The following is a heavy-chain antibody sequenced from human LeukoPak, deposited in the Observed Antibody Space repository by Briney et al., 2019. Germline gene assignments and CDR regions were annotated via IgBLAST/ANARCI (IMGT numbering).Heavy chain of an antibody. Sequence: SETLSLTCIVSGGSISSSSYYWGWIRQPPGKGLEWIGSIYYSGSTYYNPSLKSRVTISVDTSKNQFSLKLSSVTAADTAVYYCARPNYYDSSGYNYWGQGTLVTVSS. CDR2: IYYSGST. D-gene: IGHD3-22*01. J-gene: IGHJ4*02. CDR1: GGSISSSSYY. CDR3: ARPNYYDSSGYNY. V-gene: IGHV4-39*01.